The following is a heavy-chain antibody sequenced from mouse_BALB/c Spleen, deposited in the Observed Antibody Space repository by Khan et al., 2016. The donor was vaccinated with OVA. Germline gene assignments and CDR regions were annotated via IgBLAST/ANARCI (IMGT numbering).Heavy chain of an antibody. J-gene: IGHJ3*01. CDR1: GYTFPDYE. V-gene: IGHV1-15*01. Sequence: VQLQESGAELVRPGASVTLSCKASGYTFPDYELHWVKQTPVHGLEWIGVIDPKTGVTAYNQKFKGKATLTADKSSSTAYMELRSLTSEDSAVFYCTRSTFAYWGQGTLVTVSA. CDR2: IDPKTGVT. CDR3: TRSTFAY.